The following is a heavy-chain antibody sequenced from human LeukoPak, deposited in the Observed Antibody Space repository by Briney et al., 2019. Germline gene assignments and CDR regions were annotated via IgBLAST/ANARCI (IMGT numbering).Heavy chain of an antibody. D-gene: IGHD2-15*01. CDR2: ISSSSSYI. J-gene: IGHJ4*02. CDR3: ARDLRKYCSGGSCYSPLDY. CDR1: GFTFSSYS. Sequence: GGSLRLSCAASGFTFSSYSMNWVRQAPGKGLEWVSSISSSSSYIYYADSVKGRFTISRDNAKNSLYLQMNSLRAEDTAAYYCARDLRKYCSGGSCYSPLDYWGQGTLVTVSS. V-gene: IGHV3-21*01.